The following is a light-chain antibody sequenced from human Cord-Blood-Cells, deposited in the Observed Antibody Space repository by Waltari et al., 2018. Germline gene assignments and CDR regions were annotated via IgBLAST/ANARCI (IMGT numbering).Light chain of an antibody. CDR3: QSYDSSNQV. V-gene: IGLV6-57*01. CDR2: EDN. Sequence: NFMLTQPHSVSESPGKTVTISCTRSSGSIASNYVQWYHQRPGSSPTTVIYEDNQRPSGGPDRFSGAIDSSSNSASLTISGLKTEDEADYYCQSYDSSNQVFGGGTKLTVL. J-gene: IGLJ3*02. CDR1: SGSIASNY.